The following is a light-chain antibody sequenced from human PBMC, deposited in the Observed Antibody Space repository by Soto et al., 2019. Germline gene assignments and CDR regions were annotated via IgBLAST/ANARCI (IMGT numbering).Light chain of an antibody. CDR2: EVS. CDR3: CSHAGSYTYV. J-gene: IGLJ1*01. CDR1: SSDVGGYNY. Sequence: QSALTQPRSVSGSPGQSVTISCTGTSSDVGGYNYVSWYQQHPGKAPKVMIYEVSKRPSGVPDRFSGSKSGNTASLTISGLQAEDDADYYCCSHAGSYTYVFGTGTKLTVL. V-gene: IGLV2-11*01.